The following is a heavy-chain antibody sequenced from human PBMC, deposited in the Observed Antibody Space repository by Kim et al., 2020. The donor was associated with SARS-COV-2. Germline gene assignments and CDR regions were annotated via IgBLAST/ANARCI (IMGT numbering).Heavy chain of an antibody. V-gene: IGHV5-51*01. D-gene: IGHD1-26*01. CDR3: ARPHVVGVNPGAFDI. Sequence: GESLKISCKGSGYSFTSYWIGWVRQMPGKGLEWMGIIYPGDSDTRYSPSFQGQVTISADKSISTAYLQWSSLKASDTAMYYCARPHVVGVNPGAFDIWGQGTMVTVSS. CDR2: IYPGDSDT. J-gene: IGHJ3*02. CDR1: GYSFTSYW.